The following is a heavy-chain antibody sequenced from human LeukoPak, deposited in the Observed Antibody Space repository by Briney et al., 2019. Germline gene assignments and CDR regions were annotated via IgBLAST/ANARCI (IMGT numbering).Heavy chain of an antibody. J-gene: IGHJ4*02. CDR3: ARNPPAVSINTYA. CDR1: GFTVGNNY. CDR2: IFSHGET. Sequence: GGSLRLSCAASGFTVGNNYMNWVRQAPGKGLEWVSLIFSHGETSYAESVKGRFTISRDNSKNTLDLQMNGLRVEDTAVYYCARNPPAVSINTYAWGQGTLVTVSS. D-gene: IGHD2-8*01. V-gene: IGHV3-66*01.